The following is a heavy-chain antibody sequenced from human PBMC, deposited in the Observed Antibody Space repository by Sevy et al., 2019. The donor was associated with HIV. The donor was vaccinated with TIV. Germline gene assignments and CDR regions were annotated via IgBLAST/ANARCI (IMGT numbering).Heavy chain of an antibody. Sequence: ASVKVSCKVSGYTLTKLSIHCVRQASGKGLEWMGEFAPQYGETIYAQRFQGRLTMTEDTSPDTAFMELSSLTSEDTAIYYCTTVGLRYYSGSSSYQGDWFDPWGQGTLVTVSS. V-gene: IGHV1-24*01. J-gene: IGHJ5*02. CDR1: GYTLTKLS. CDR3: TTVGLRYYSGSSSYQGDWFDP. CDR2: FAPQYGET. D-gene: IGHD2-15*01.